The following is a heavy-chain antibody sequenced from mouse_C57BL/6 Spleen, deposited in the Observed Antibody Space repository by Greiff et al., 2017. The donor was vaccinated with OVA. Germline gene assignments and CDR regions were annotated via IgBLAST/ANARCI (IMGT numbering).Heavy chain of an antibody. D-gene: IGHD1-1*01. Sequence: VQLQQSVAELVRPGASVKLSCTASGFNIKNTYMHWVKQRPEPGLEWIGRIDPANGNTKYAPKFQGKATITTDTSSNTAYLQLSSLTSEDTAIYYCGYYYGSSRYFDVWGTGTTVTVSS. V-gene: IGHV14-3*01. J-gene: IGHJ1*03. CDR2: IDPANGNT. CDR1: GFNIKNTY. CDR3: GYYYGSSRYFDV.